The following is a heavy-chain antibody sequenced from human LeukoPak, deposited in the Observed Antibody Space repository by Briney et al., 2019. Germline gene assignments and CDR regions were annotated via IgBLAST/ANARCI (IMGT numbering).Heavy chain of an antibody. CDR1: GYTFTSYG. Sequence: GASVKVSCKASGYTFTSYGISWVRQAPGQGLEWMGWINPNSGGTNYAQKFQGRVTMTRDTSISTAYMELSRLRSDDTAVYYCAREGYNWNVDYWGQGTLVTVSS. J-gene: IGHJ4*02. D-gene: IGHD1-1*01. CDR2: INPNSGGT. V-gene: IGHV1-2*02. CDR3: AREGYNWNVDY.